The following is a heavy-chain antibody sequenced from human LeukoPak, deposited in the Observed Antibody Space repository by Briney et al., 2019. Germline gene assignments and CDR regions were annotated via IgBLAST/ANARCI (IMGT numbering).Heavy chain of an antibody. V-gene: IGHV3-30-3*01. J-gene: IGHJ4*02. Sequence: PGGSLRLSCAASGFTFSSYAMHWVRQAPGKGLEWVAVISYDGSNKYYADSVKGRFTISRDNSKNTLYLQMNSLRAEDTAVYYCARSRSPGYSSGWSPAHYWGQGTLVTVSS. CDR3: ARSRSPGYSSGWSPAHY. D-gene: IGHD6-19*01. CDR1: GFTFSSYA. CDR2: ISYDGSNK.